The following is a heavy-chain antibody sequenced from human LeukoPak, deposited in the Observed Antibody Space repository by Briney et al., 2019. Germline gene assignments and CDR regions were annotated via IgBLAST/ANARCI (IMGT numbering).Heavy chain of an antibody. CDR1: GFTFSSYS. D-gene: IGHD3-9*01. CDR3: ARAKYDILTGYYWAFDY. J-gene: IGHJ4*02. CDR2: ISSSSSTK. Sequence: PGGSLRLSCAASGFTFSSYSMHWVRQAPGKGLEWVSYISSSSSTKNYADSVKGRFTISRDNAKNSPDLHLNSLRVEDTAVYYCARAKYDILTGYYWAFDYWGQGTLVTVSS. V-gene: IGHV3-48*04.